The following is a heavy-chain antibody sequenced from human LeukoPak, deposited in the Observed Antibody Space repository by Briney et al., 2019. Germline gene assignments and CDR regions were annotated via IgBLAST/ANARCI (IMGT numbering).Heavy chain of an antibody. CDR2: IYPGDSDT. J-gene: IGHJ4*02. CDR3: ARRFLYSDYVFDY. CDR1: GYSFTNYW. V-gene: IGHV5-51*01. D-gene: IGHD5-12*01. Sequence: GESLKISCKGSGYSFTNYWIGWVRQMPGKGLEWMGIIYPGDSDTRYSPSFQGQVTISADKSISTAYLQWSGLKASDTAMYFCARRFLYSDYVFDYWGQGTLVTVSS.